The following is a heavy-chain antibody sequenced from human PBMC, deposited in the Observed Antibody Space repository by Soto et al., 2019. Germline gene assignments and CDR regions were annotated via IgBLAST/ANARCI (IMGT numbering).Heavy chain of an antibody. CDR1: GYTFTSHG. Sequence: ASVKVSCKASGYTFTSHGISWVRQAPGQGLEWMGWISAYNGNTNYAQKLQGRVTMTTDTSTSTAYMELRSLRSDDTAVYYCARLTSDITIFGVVIGEYYYYYGMDVWGQGTTVTVS. CDR3: ARLTSDITIFGVVIGEYYYYYGMDV. V-gene: IGHV1-18*01. D-gene: IGHD3-3*01. J-gene: IGHJ6*02. CDR2: ISAYNGNT.